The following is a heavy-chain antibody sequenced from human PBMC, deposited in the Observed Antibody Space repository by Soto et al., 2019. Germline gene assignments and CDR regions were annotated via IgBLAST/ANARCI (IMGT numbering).Heavy chain of an antibody. D-gene: IGHD6-6*01. CDR2: ISWNSGSI. V-gene: IGHV3-9*01. Sequence: EVQLVESGGGLVQPGRSLRLSCAASGFTFDDYAMHWVRQAPGKGLEWVSGISWNSGSIGYADSVKGRFTISRDNAKNSLYLQMNSLRAEDTALYYSAKDGDSSSSYYYMDVWGKGTTVTVSS. CDR3: AKDGDSSSSYYYMDV. J-gene: IGHJ6*03. CDR1: GFTFDDYA.